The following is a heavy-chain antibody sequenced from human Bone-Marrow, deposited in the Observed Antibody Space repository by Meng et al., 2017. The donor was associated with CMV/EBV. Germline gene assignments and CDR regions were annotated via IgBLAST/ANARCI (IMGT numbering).Heavy chain of an antibody. V-gene: IGHV1-2*02. J-gene: IGHJ3*02. Sequence: ASVKVSCKASGYTFTGYYMHWVRQAPGQGLEWMGWINPNSGGTNYAQKFQGRVTMTRDTSISTAYMELSRLRSDDTAVYYCARSYRPAAMNAFDIWGQGTMVTVSS. CDR3: ARSYRPAAMNAFDI. D-gene: IGHD2-2*01. CDR2: INPNSGGT. CDR1: GYTFTGYY.